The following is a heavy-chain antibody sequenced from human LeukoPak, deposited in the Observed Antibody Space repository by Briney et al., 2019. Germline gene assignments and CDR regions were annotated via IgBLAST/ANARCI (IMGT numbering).Heavy chain of an antibody. J-gene: IGHJ5*02. Sequence: PSETLSLTCTVSGGSMTSHFWSWIRQPPGKGLEWIGYIYHTGATNYNPSLKSRVTMSVDTSQNQFSLTLNSLTAADTAVYYCARDRLQLQSWGQGTLVTVSS. CDR2: IYHTGAT. V-gene: IGHV4-59*11. CDR3: ARDRLQLQS. CDR1: GGSMTSHF. D-gene: IGHD1-1*01.